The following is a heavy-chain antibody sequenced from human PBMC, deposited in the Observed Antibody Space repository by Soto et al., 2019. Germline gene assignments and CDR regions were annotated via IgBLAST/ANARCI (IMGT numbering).Heavy chain of an antibody. J-gene: IGHJ2*01. CDR3: ARTPAEQHFSGGSCYPIRYFDL. V-gene: IGHV4-4*02. D-gene: IGHD2-15*01. CDR1: SGSISSSNW. Sequence: QVQLQESGPGLVKPSWTLSLTCAVSSGSISSSNWCRWFRQPPGKGLEWIGEIYHSGSTTYNTSHKGRVTISVDKSKHQFPLKLSSVTAAATAVYYCARTPAEQHFSGGSCYPIRYFDLWGRGALVTVSS. CDR2: IYHSGST.